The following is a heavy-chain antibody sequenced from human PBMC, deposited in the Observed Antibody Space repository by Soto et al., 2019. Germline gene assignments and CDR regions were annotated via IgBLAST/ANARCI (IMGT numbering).Heavy chain of an antibody. J-gene: IGHJ4*02. D-gene: IGHD5-18*01. V-gene: IGHV3-30-3*01. Sequence: QVQLVESGGGVVQPGRSLRLSCAASGFTFSSYAMHWVRQAPGKGLEWVAVISYDGSNKYYADSVKGRFTISSDNSKNTLYLQMNSLRAEDTAVYYCARDLLPIVDTAYWGQGTLVTVSS. CDR3: ARDLLPIVDTAY. CDR2: ISYDGSNK. CDR1: GFTFSSYA.